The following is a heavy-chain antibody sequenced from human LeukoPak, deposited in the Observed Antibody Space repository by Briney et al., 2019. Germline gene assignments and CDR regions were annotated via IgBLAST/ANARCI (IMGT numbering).Heavy chain of an antibody. V-gene: IGHV3-23*01. CDR1: GFTFSSYA. CDR2: ISGSGGST. J-gene: IGHJ4*02. CDR3: AKDQLGFGELFSKVFDY. D-gene: IGHD3-10*01. Sequence: GGSLRLSCAASGFTFSSYAMSWVRQAPGKGLEWVSAISGSGGSTYYADSVKGRFTISRDNSKNTLYLQMNSLRAEDTAVYYCAKDQLGFGELFSKVFDYWGQGTLVTVSS.